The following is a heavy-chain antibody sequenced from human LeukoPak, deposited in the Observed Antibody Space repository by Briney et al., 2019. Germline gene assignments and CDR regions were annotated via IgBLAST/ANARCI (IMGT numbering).Heavy chain of an antibody. Sequence: GGSLRLSCAASGFTFSSYAMHWVRQAPGKGLEWVAVISYDGSNKYYADSVKGRFTISRDNSKNTLYLQMNSLRAEDTAVYYCARVPSLYDFWSGYHDYWGQGTLVTVSS. V-gene: IGHV3-30-3*01. D-gene: IGHD3-3*01. CDR3: ARVPSLYDFWSGYHDY. CDR1: GFTFSSYA. CDR2: ISYDGSNK. J-gene: IGHJ4*02.